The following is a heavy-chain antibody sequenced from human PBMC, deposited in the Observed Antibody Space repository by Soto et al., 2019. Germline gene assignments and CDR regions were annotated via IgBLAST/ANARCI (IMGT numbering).Heavy chain of an antibody. Sequence: SETLSLTCAVSGASVSGQYWSWIRQPPGKGLEWVGEIIPTGSTTYNPSLKSRLSFSLDTSKNHFSLNLSSVSVADTAVYYCARGGITMAWNYYYYGMDVWGQGTTVTISS. D-gene: IGHD3-10*01. V-gene: IGHV4-34*01. CDR2: IIPTGST. CDR1: GASVSGQY. J-gene: IGHJ6*02. CDR3: ARGGITMAWNYYYYGMDV.